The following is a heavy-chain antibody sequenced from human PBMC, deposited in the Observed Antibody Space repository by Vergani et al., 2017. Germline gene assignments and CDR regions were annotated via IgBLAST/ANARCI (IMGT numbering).Heavy chain of an antibody. CDR3: ARASLLWFVEFQIPDAFDI. D-gene: IGHD3-10*01. CDR1: GFTVSSNY. Sequence: EVPLVESGGGLVQPGGSLRLSCAASGFTVSSNYMSWVRQAPGKGLEWVSVIYRGGSTYYADSVKGRFTISRDNSKNTLYLQMNSLRAEDTAVYYCARASLLWFVEFQIPDAFDIWGQGTMVTVSS. V-gene: IGHV3-66*01. J-gene: IGHJ3*02. CDR2: IYRGGST.